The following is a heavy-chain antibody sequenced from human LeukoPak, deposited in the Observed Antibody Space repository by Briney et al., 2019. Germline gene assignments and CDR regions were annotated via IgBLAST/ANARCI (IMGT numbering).Heavy chain of an antibody. Sequence: PSQTLSLTCAVSGGSISSCGYSWSWIRQPPGKGLEWIGYIYHSGSTYYNPSLKSRVTISVDRSKNQFSLKLSSVTAADTAVYYCARHGRDGYNFSYWGQGTLVTVSS. J-gene: IGHJ4*02. CDR3: ARHGRDGYNFSY. CDR2: IYHSGST. CDR1: GGSISSCGYS. D-gene: IGHD5-12*01. V-gene: IGHV4-30-2*01.